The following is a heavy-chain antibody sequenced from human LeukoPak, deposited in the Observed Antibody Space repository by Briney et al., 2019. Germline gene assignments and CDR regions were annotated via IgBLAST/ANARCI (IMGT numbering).Heavy chain of an antibody. CDR2: VNPDTGNT. CDR3: ARRGVVAGIYDLVYGFDL. CDR1: GYSFTTCH. J-gene: IGHJ3*01. D-gene: IGHD3/OR15-3a*01. Sequence: ASVEVSCKAAGYSFTTCHINWVRQAPGQGSEWMGWVNPDTGNTGFAQKFQGRVTITQNSSVTTVYMELTSLTSEDTAIYYCARRGVVAGIYDLVYGFDLWGQGTMVTVSS. V-gene: IGHV1-8*03.